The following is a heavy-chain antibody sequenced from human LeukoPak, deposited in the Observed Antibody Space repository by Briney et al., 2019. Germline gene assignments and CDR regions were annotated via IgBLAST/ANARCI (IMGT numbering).Heavy chain of an antibody. V-gene: IGHV4-34*01. J-gene: IGHJ4*02. Sequence: SETLSLTCAVYGGSFSGYYWNWIRQPPGKGLDWIGEINHSGSTNYNPSLKSRVTISVDTSKNQFSLKLSSVTAADTAVYYCASAPRLAVAGTNYFDYWGQGTLVTVSS. CDR2: INHSGST. D-gene: IGHD6-19*01. CDR3: ASAPRLAVAGTNYFDY. CDR1: GGSFSGYY.